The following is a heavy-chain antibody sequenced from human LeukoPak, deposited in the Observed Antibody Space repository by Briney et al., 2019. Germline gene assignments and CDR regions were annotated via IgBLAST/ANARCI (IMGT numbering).Heavy chain of an antibody. Sequence: PGGSLRLSCGASGFSFRSDGMHWVRQAPGKGLEWVAVISYDGSKKFYRDFVKGRFTISRDNSKNTLYLEMNTLRVEDTAVYHCVKEQSSGYYRVADYWGQGTLVTVSS. CDR1: GFSFRSDG. D-gene: IGHD6-19*01. J-gene: IGHJ4*02. CDR3: VKEQSSGYYRVADY. V-gene: IGHV3-30*18. CDR2: ISYDGSKK.